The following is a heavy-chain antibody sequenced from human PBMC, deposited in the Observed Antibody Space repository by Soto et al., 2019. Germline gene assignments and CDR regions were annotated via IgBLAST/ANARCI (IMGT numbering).Heavy chain of an antibody. CDR1: GYTFTSYY. V-gene: IGHV1-46*01. CDR3: ARNLWDYVGYYYGMDV. CDR2: INPSGGST. J-gene: IGHJ6*02. D-gene: IGHD4-17*01. Sequence: GASVKVSCKASGYTFTSYYMHWVRQAPGQGLEWMGIINPSGGSTSYAQKFQGRVTMTRDTSTSTVYMELSSLRSEDTAVYYCARNLWDYVGYYYGMDVWGQGTTVTVSS.